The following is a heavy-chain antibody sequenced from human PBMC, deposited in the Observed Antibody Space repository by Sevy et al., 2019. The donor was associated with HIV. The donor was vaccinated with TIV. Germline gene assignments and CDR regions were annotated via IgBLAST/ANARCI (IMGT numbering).Heavy chain of an antibody. CDR2: IYTSGRT. CDR3: ARDVPAIVLMVYAIGNWFDP. J-gene: IGHJ5*02. Sequence: SETLSLTCTVSGGSISSYYWSWIRQPAGKGLEWIGRIYTSGRTNYNPSLKSRVTMSVDTSKNQFSLKLSSVTAADTAVYYCARDVPAIVLMVYAIGNWFDPWGQGTLVTVSS. CDR1: GGSISSYY. V-gene: IGHV4-4*07. D-gene: IGHD2-8*01.